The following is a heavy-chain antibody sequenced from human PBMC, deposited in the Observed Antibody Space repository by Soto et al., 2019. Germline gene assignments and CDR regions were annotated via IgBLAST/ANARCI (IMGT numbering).Heavy chain of an antibody. CDR1: GYTFTSYY. CDR3: ARVGTPTYDSSGYYRQDFDY. CDR2: INPSGGST. Sequence: ASVKVSCKASGYTFTSYYMHWVRQAPGQGLEWMGIINPSGGSTSYAQKFQGRVTMTRDTSTSTVYMELSSLRSEGTAVYYCARVGTPTYDSSGYYRQDFDYWGQGTLVTVSS. V-gene: IGHV1-46*01. D-gene: IGHD3-22*01. J-gene: IGHJ4*02.